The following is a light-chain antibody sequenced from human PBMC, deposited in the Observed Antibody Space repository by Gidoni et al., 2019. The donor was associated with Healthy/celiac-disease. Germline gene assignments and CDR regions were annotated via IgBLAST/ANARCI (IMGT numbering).Light chain of an antibody. V-gene: IGKV1-9*01. CDR1: QGISSY. CDR2: AAS. J-gene: IGKJ3*01. Sequence: DIQLPQSPSFLSASVGDRVTITCWASQGISSYLAWYQQKPGKAPKLLIYAASTLQSGVPSRFSGSGSGTEFTLTISSLQPEDFATYYCQQLNSYLSFTFGPGTKVDIK. CDR3: QQLNSYLSFT.